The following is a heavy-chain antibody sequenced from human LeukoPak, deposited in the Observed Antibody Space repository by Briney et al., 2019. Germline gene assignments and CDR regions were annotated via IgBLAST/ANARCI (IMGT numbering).Heavy chain of an antibody. CDR2: IYYSGST. D-gene: IGHD3-10*01. CDR3: ARRYYGSGSYYNY. J-gene: IGHJ4*02. CDR1: GGSISSSSYY. Sequence: PSETLSLTCTVSGGSISSSSYYWGWIRQPPGEGLEWIGSIYYSGSTYYNPSLKSRVTISVDTSKNQFSLKLSSVTAADTAVYYCARRYYGSGSYYNYWGQGTLVTVSS. V-gene: IGHV4-39*01.